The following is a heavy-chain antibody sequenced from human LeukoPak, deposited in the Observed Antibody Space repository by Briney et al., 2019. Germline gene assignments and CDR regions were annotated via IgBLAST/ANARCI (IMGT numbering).Heavy chain of an antibody. CDR3: ARGNDIAIDY. D-gene: IGHD3-9*01. Sequence: PGGSLRLSCAASGFTFSSYAMHWVRQAPGKGLEWVAVISYDGSNKYYADSVKGRFTISRDNSKNTLYLQMNSLRAEDTAVYYCARGNDIAIDYWGQGALVTVSS. CDR2: ISYDGSNK. CDR1: GFTFSSYA. J-gene: IGHJ4*02. V-gene: IGHV3-30*04.